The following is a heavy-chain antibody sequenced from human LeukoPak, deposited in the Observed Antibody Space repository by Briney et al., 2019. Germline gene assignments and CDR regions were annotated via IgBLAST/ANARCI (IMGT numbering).Heavy chain of an antibody. CDR1: GFTFTSSA. D-gene: IGHD2-2*01. CDR3: TAPSDIVVVPAPMRP. Sequence: SVKVSCKASGFTFTSSAVQWVRQARGQRLEWIGWIVVGSDNTNYAQKFQERVTITRDMSTSTAYMELSSLRSEDTAVYYCTAPSDIVVVPAPMRPWGQGTLVTVSS. CDR2: IVVGSDNT. V-gene: IGHV1-58*01. J-gene: IGHJ5*02.